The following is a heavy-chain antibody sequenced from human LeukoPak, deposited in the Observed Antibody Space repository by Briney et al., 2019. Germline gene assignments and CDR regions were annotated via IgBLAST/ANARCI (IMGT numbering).Heavy chain of an antibody. Sequence: GRSLRLSCAASGFTCSSYAMHWVRQAPGKGLEWVAVIAYDGNNKYYADSVKGRFTISRDNSKNTLYLQMNSLRAEDTAVYYCARVLSDSSGWYHFDYWGQGALVTVSS. CDR3: ARVLSDSSGWYHFDY. CDR2: IAYDGNNK. J-gene: IGHJ4*02. CDR1: GFTCSSYA. V-gene: IGHV3-30*04. D-gene: IGHD6-19*01.